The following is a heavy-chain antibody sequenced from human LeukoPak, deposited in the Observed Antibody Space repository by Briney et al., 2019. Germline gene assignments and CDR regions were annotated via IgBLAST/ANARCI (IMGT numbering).Heavy chain of an antibody. CDR3: ATDRQCSCSYYYYGMDV. V-gene: IGHV4-31*03. J-gene: IGHJ6*02. D-gene: IGHD2-15*01. Sequence: RTSETLSLTCTVSGGSISSGGYSWSWIRQHPGKGLEWIGYIYYSGSTYYNPSLKSRVTISVDTSKNQFSLKLSSVTAADTAVYYCATDRQCSCSYYYYGMDVWGQGTTVTVSS. CDR2: IYYSGST. CDR1: GGSISSGGYS.